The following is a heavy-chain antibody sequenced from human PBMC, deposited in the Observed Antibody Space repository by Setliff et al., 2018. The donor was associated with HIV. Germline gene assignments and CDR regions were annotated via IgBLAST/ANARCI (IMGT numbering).Heavy chain of an antibody. Sequence: GGSLRLSCVGSGFNIEEYAMAWVRQVPGKGLEWVSSISWNSVKIDYADFVKGRFTISRDNAKNTLYMQMNSLRAEDTAVYYCARPYTVWVYGMDLWGQGTTVTVSS. J-gene: IGHJ6*02. V-gene: IGHV3-9*01. D-gene: IGHD2-8*01. CDR1: GFNIEEYA. CDR2: ISWNSVKI. CDR3: ARPYTVWVYGMDL.